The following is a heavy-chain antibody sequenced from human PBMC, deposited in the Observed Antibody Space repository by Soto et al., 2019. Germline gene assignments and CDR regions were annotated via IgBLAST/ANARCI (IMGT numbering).Heavy chain of an antibody. CDR1: GCTFSDHC. J-gene: IGHJ3*02. CDR3: ARARTPNYYDSTGYSPCAFDI. Sequence: GSRRRSWAASGCTFSDHCRTWIRQALVKEREWDSYISSTGLSLHYAASRTGRFTISRDKAQNFVFLQMSSLRADDTAVYYCARARTPNYYDSTGYSPCAFDIRGQGIMVTVSS. V-gene: IGHV3-11*01. CDR2: ISSTGLSL. D-gene: IGHD3-22*01.